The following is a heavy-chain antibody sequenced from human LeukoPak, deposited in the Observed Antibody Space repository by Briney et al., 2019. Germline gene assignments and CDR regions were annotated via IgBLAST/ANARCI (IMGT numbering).Heavy chain of an antibody. Sequence: PGGSLRLSCAASGFTVSSNYMSWVRQAPGKGLEWVSVIYSGGSTYYADSVKGRFTISRDNSKNTLYLQMNSLRAEDAAVYYCARLRSGWFDPWGQGTLVTVSS. CDR3: ARLRSGWFDP. CDR1: GFTVSSNY. J-gene: IGHJ5*02. CDR2: IYSGGST. V-gene: IGHV3-66*01.